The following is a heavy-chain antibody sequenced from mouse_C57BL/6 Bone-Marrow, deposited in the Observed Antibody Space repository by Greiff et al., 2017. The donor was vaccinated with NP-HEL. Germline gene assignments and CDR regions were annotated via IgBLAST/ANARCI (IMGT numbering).Heavy chain of an antibody. CDR3: ARVGEDGRSAMDY. CDR1: GYTFTSYW. Sequence: QVQLQQPGAELVKPGASVKLSCKASGYTFTSYWMHWVKQRPGQGLEWIGMIHPNSGSTNYNEKFKSKATLTVDKSSSRAYMQLSSLTSEDSAVYDWARVGEDGRSAMDYWGQGTSVTVAS. V-gene: IGHV1-64*01. J-gene: IGHJ4*01. CDR2: IHPNSGST. D-gene: IGHD1-1*01.